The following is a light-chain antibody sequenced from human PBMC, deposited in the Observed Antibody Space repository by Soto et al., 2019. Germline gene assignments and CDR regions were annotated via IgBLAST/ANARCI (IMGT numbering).Light chain of an antibody. CDR1: QSVSSR. Sequence: EIVMTQSPATLSVSPGERATLSCMSSQSVSSRLAWYQQKPGQAPRLLISGASSRATGIPDRFSGSGSGTDFTLTISRLEPEDFALYYCQHYVERSPITFGQGTRLEIK. V-gene: IGKV3-20*01. CDR2: GAS. J-gene: IGKJ5*01. CDR3: QHYVERSPIT.